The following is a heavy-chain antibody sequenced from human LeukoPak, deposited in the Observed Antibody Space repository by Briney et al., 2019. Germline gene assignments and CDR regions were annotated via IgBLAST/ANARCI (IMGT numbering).Heavy chain of an antibody. Sequence: SETLSLTCTGSGGSVSSGSYYWSWIRQPPGKGLEWIGYIYYSGSTNYNPSLKSRVTISVDTSKNQFSLKLSSVTAADTAVYYCARDLQYSSSWFFDYWGQGTLVTVSS. CDR1: GGSVSSGSYY. CDR3: ARDLQYSSSWFFDY. D-gene: IGHD6-13*01. J-gene: IGHJ4*02. V-gene: IGHV4-61*01. CDR2: IYYSGST.